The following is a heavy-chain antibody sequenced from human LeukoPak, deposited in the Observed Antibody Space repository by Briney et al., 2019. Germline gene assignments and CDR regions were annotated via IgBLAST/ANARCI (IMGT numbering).Heavy chain of an antibody. CDR2: ISVYNGNT. CDR3: ARDVGLGGYDLGANFDY. J-gene: IGHJ4*02. Sequence: ASVKVSCKASGYTFSIYGISWVRQAPGQGLGWVGWISVYNGNTNYAQKLQGRVTMTRDTSISTAYMELSRLRSDDTAVYYCARDVGLGGYDLGANFDYWGQGTLVTVSS. CDR1: GYTFSIYG. D-gene: IGHD5-12*01. V-gene: IGHV1-18*01.